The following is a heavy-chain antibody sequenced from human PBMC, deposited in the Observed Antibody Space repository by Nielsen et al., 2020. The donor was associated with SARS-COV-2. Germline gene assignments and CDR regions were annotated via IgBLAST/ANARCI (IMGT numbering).Heavy chain of an antibody. CDR2: IYPDDSDT. J-gene: IGHJ4*02. V-gene: IGHV5-51*01. D-gene: IGHD5-18*01. Sequence: GESLKISCTGSEYSFTNYWIGWVRQMPGKGLEWIGIIYPDDSDTRYNPSFPGQVTISADKSISTAHLQWISLKASDTAMYYCARLAEGYSYGYLDYWGQGTLVTVSS. CDR1: EYSFTNYW. CDR3: ARLAEGYSYGYLDY.